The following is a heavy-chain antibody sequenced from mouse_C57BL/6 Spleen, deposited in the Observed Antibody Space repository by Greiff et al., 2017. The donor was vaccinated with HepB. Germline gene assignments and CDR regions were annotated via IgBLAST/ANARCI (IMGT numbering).Heavy chain of an antibody. CDR2: IYPGDGDT. CDR1: GYAFSSSW. Sequence: VQLQQSGPELVKPGASVKISCKASGYAFSSSWMNWVKQRPGKGLEWIGRIYPGDGDTNYNGKFKGKATLTADKSSSTAYMQLSSLTSEDSAVYFCARATGVATHYFDYWGQGTTLTVSS. D-gene: IGHD1-1*01. J-gene: IGHJ2*01. V-gene: IGHV1-82*01. CDR3: ARATGVATHYFDY.